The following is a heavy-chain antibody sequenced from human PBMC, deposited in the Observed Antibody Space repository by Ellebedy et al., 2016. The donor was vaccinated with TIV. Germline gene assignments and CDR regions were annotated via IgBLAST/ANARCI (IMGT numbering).Heavy chain of an antibody. Sequence: SVKVSCXASGGTFSSYAISWVRQAPGQGLEWMGGIIPIFGTANYAQKFQGRVTITADESTSTAYMELSSLRSEDTAVYYCARGVYSYGPDDYWGQGTLVTVSS. D-gene: IGHD5-18*01. CDR1: GGTFSSYA. CDR2: IIPIFGTA. J-gene: IGHJ4*02. CDR3: ARGVYSYGPDDY. V-gene: IGHV1-69*13.